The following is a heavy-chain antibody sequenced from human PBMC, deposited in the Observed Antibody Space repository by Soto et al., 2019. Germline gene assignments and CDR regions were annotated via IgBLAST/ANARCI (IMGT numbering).Heavy chain of an antibody. CDR1: GLTFSRYT. V-gene: IGHV3-23*01. Sequence: EVQLLESGGGLVQPGGSLRLACAASGLTFSRYTMGWVRQAPGKGLEWVSAIIASGVITYYADSVKGRFTISRDNSNNTVYLQMNSLRAEDTAVYYCAKDLRGPEAGTWYFELWGRGTLVTVSS. J-gene: IGHJ2*01. CDR2: IIASGVIT. D-gene: IGHD6-13*01. CDR3: AKDLRGPEAGTWYFEL.